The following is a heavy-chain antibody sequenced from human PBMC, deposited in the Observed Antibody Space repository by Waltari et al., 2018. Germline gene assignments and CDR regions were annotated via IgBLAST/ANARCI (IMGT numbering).Heavy chain of an antibody. D-gene: IGHD2-8*01. CDR3: AKDSPVLMVYAADY. V-gene: IGHV3-23*01. CDR2: ISGSGGST. CDR1: GLTFSFYA. J-gene: IGHJ4*02. Sequence: EVQLLESGGGLAQPGGSLTLSCSRSGLTFSFYALNWVRQAPGKGLEWVSGISGSGGSTYYADSVKGRFTISRDNSKNTLYLQMNSLRAEDTAVYYCAKDSPVLMVYAADYWGQGTMVTVSS.